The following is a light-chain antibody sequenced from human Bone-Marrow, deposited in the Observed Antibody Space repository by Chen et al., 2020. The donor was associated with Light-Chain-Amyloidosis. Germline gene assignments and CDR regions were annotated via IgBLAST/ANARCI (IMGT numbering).Light chain of an antibody. Sequence: QSALTQPASVSGSPGQSITISCTGTSSDVGGDNHVSWYQQHQDKASKLMIYEVTNRPSWVPDLFSGSKSDNTASLTSSGLQTEDEADYFCSSYTITNTLVFGSGTRVTVL. V-gene: IGLV2-14*01. CDR1: SSDVGGDNH. J-gene: IGLJ1*01. CDR3: SSYTITNTLV. CDR2: EVT.